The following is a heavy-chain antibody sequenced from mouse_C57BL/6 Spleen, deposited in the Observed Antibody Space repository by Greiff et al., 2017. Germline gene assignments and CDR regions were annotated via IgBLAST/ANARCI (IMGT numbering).Heavy chain of an antibody. CDR3: ARHEDDYYGSSYPSWCAY. J-gene: IGHJ3*01. D-gene: IGHD1-1*01. Sequence: VQLQQSGAELVKPGASVKLSCKASGYTFTEYTIHWVKQRSGQGLEWIGWFYPGSGSIKYNEKFKDKATLTADKSSSTVYMELSRLTSEDSAVYFCARHEDDYYGSSYPSWCAYWGQGTLVTVSA. CDR1: GYTFTEYT. V-gene: IGHV1-62-2*01. CDR2: FYPGSGSI.